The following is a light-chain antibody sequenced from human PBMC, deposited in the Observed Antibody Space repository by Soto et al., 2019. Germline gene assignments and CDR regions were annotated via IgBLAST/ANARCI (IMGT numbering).Light chain of an antibody. Sequence: DIQLTQSPSFLSASVGDRVTITCRASQGISSYLAWYQQKPGKAAKLLIYAASTLQSGVPSRFSGSGSETEFTLTISSLQPEDFATYYCQQLNSYPHTFGPGTKVDIK. J-gene: IGKJ3*01. CDR3: QQLNSYPHT. CDR1: QGISSY. CDR2: AAS. V-gene: IGKV1-9*01.